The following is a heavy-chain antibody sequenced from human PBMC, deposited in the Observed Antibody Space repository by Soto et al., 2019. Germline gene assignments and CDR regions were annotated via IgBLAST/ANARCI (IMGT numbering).Heavy chain of an antibody. V-gene: IGHV1-69*01. Sequence: QVQLVQSGAEVKKPGSSVKVSCKASGGTFSSYAISWVRQAPGQGLEWMGGVIPIFGTANYAQKSEGRVTISADESTSTAYMELSSLRSEYTAVYYCASPYYYDSGSYSEGMDVWGQGTTVTVSS. CDR1: GGTFSSYA. D-gene: IGHD3-10*01. J-gene: IGHJ6*02. CDR2: VIPIFGTA. CDR3: ASPYYYDSGSYSEGMDV.